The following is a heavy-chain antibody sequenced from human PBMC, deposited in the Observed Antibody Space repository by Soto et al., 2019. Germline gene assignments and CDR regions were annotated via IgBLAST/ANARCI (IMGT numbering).Heavy chain of an antibody. CDR1: GGTFSSYA. CDR3: ARAEPVEMAMTVGH. V-gene: IGHV1-69*13. D-gene: IGHD2-21*01. CDR2: IIPIFGTA. Sequence: VASVKVSCKASGGTFSSYAISWVRQAPGQGLEWMGGIIPIFGTANYAQKFQGRVTITADESTSTAYMELSSLRSEDTDVYYCARAEPVEMAMTVGHWGQGTLVTVSS. J-gene: IGHJ4*02.